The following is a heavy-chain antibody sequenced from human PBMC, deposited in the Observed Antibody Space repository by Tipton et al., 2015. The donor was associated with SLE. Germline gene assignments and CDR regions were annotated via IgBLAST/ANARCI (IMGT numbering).Heavy chain of an antibody. CDR3: ARDGDYDSSGYYYFDY. Sequence: TLSLTCTVSGGSISSGGYYWSWIRQHPGKGLEWIGYIYYSGSTYYNPSLRSRVTISVDTSKNQFSLKLSSVTAADTAVYYCARDGDYDSSGYYYFDYWGQGTLVTVSS. V-gene: IGHV4-31*03. CDR2: IYYSGST. D-gene: IGHD3-22*01. CDR1: GGSISSGGYY. J-gene: IGHJ4*02.